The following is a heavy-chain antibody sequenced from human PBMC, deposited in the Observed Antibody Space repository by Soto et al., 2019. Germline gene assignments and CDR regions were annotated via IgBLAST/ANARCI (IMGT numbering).Heavy chain of an antibody. Sequence: GGSLRLSCAASGFTFDDYAMHWVRQAPGKGLEWVSGISWNSGSIGYADSVKGRFTISRDNAKNSLYLQMNSLRAEDTALYYCAKLEARYAFDIWGQGTMVTVSS. CDR2: ISWNSGSI. V-gene: IGHV3-9*01. CDR3: AKLEARYAFDI. J-gene: IGHJ3*02. CDR1: GFTFDDYA.